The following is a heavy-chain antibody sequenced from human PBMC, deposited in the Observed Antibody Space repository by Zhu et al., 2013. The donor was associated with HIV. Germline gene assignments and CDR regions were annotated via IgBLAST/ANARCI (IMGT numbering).Heavy chain of an antibody. V-gene: IGHV1-2*02. CDR1: GYTFSAYY. Sequence: QVQLVQSGAEVKKPGASVKVSCKASGYTFSAYYMHWVRQAPGQGLEWMGWINPSSGDTHYTQKFQGRVTMTRDTSISTVYMELSSLRSDDTAVYYCARFDVVGAPDYWGQGTVVTVSS. CDR3: ARFDVVGAPDY. D-gene: IGHD2-15*01. J-gene: IGHJ4*02. CDR2: INPSSGDT.